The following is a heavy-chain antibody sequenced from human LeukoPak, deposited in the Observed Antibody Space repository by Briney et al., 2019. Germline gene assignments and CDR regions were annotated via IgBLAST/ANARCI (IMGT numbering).Heavy chain of an antibody. CDR2: INPNSGDT. D-gene: IGHD3-16*01. Sequence: RASVKVSCKASGYTFTGYYMHWVRQAPGQGLEWIGWINPNSGDTKYSQKFQGRVTMTRDTSIRTAYMVLTRLRSDDTAVYYCATQRGSYLWGTDFDYWGQGTLVTVSS. CDR1: GYTFTGYY. V-gene: IGHV1-2*02. J-gene: IGHJ4*02. CDR3: ATQRGSYLWGTDFDY.